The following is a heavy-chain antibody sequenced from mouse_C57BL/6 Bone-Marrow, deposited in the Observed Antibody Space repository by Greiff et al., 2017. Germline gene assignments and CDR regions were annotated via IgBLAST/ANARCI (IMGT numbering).Heavy chain of an antibody. CDR3: ARNSDYYGSAWFAY. CDR2: IWSGGST. CDR1: GFSFTSYG. D-gene: IGHD1-1*01. V-gene: IGHV2-2*01. Sequence: QVQLKESGPGLVQPSQSLSITCTVSGFSFTSYGVHWVRQSPGKGLEWLGVIWSGGSTDYNAAFISRLSISKDNSKSQVFFKMNSLQADDTAIYYCARNSDYYGSAWFAYWGQGTLVTVSA. J-gene: IGHJ3*01.